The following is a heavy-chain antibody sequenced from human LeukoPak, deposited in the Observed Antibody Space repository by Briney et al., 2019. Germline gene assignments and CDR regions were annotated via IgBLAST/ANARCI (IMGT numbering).Heavy chain of an antibody. CDR3: ARVGSSWYVYFDY. CDR1: GFTFSSYA. Sequence: PGRSLRLSCAASGFTFSSYAMHWVRQAPGKGLEWVAVISYDGSNKYYADSVKGRFTISRDNSKNTLYLQMNSLRAEDTAVYYCARVGSSWYVYFDYWGQGNLVTVSS. J-gene: IGHJ4*02. CDR2: ISYDGSNK. D-gene: IGHD6-13*01. V-gene: IGHV3-30*04.